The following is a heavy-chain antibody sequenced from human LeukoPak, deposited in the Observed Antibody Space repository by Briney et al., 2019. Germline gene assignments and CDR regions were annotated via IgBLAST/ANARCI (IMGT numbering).Heavy chain of an antibody. CDR2: INPNSGVT. Sequence: VSVKVSCKASGYTFTGYYMQWVRQAPGQGLEWMGWINPNSGVTNYAQKFQGRVTMTRDTSISTAYMELSRLKSDGTAVYYCARDSAPGDTYGLLGIDSWGQGTLVTVSS. V-gene: IGHV1-2*02. CDR1: GYTFTGYY. D-gene: IGHD5-18*01. J-gene: IGHJ4*02. CDR3: ARDSAPGDTYGLLGIDS.